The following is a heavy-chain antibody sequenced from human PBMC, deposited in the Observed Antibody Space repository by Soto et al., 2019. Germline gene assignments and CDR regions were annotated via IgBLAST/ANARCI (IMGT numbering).Heavy chain of an antibody. V-gene: IGHV3-23*01. Sequence: GGSLRLSCAASGFTFSSYAMSWVRQAPGKGLEWVSGISVSGTNKYYADAVKGRFTISRDNSKNTLYLQMNNLRAEDTAVYYCADGGEWSFNFVYWGQGTKVTVYS. D-gene: IGHD3-3*01. CDR3: ADGGEWSFNFVY. J-gene: IGHJ4*02. CDR2: ISVSGTNK. CDR1: GFTFSSYA.